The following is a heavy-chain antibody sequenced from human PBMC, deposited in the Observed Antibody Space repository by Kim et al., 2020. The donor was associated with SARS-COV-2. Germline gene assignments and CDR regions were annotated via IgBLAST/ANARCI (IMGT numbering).Heavy chain of an antibody. CDR2: ITAYNGNT. J-gene: IGHJ6*02. V-gene: IGHV1-18*01. CDR3: VRYSSAFYYAMDV. Sequence: ASVKVSCKTSGYSFRNYGITWVRQVPGEGLEWMGWITAYNGNTNYAQRFQGRVTMTTDTSTSTAYMELRNLRSDDTAVYYCVRYSSAFYYAMDVWGQGTTVTVSS. CDR1: GYSFRNYG. D-gene: IGHD6-19*01.